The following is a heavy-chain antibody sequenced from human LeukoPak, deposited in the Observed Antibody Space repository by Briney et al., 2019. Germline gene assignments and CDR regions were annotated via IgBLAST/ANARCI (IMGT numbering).Heavy chain of an antibody. J-gene: IGHJ5*02. CDR1: GYTFTSYG. CDR3: ARDRSGSYLNWFDP. CDR2: IIPIFGTA. Sequence: SVKVSCKASGYTFTSYGISWVRQAPGQGLEWMGGIIPIFGTANYAQKFQGRVTITADESTSTAYMELSSLRSEDTAVYYCARDRSGSYLNWFDPWGQGTLVTVSS. D-gene: IGHD1-26*01. V-gene: IGHV1-69*13.